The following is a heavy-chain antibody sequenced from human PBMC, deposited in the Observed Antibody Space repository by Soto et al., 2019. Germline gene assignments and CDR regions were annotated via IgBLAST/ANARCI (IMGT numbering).Heavy chain of an antibody. CDR1: GYSFTIYW. V-gene: IGHV5-10-1*01. CDR3: ARLWAYDSSGYYFDY. Sequence: GESLKISCKGSGYSFTIYWISWVRQMPGKGLEWMGRIDPSDSYTNYSPSFQGHVTISADKSISTAYLQWSSLKASDTAMYYCARLWAYDSSGYYFDYWGQGTLVTVSS. D-gene: IGHD3-22*01. J-gene: IGHJ4*02. CDR2: IDPSDSYT.